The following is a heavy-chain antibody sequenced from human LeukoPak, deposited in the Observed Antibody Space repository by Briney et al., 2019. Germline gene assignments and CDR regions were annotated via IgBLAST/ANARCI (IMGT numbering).Heavy chain of an antibody. CDR1: GFTFSDFA. V-gene: IGHV3-23*01. CDR2: TFQGGGEI. Sequence: GGSLRLSCAASGFTFSDFAMIWVRQPPGKGLEWVSSTFQGGGEIHYADSVRGRFTISRDNSKNTLYLQMNSLRAEDTAVYYCARRAGAYSHPYDYWGQGTLVTVSS. CDR3: ARRAGAYSHPYDY. J-gene: IGHJ4*02. D-gene: IGHD4/OR15-4a*01.